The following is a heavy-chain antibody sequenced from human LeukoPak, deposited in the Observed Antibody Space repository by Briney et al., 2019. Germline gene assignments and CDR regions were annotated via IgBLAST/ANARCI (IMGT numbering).Heavy chain of an antibody. Sequence: ASVKVSCKASGYTFTSYYMHWVRRAPGQGLEWMGWINPNSGGTNYAQKFQGRVTMTRDTSISTAYMELSRLRSDDTAVYYCARGTIIAAAGTRHYYYYYYMDVWGKGTTVTVSS. CDR2: INPNSGGT. D-gene: IGHD6-13*01. V-gene: IGHV1-2*02. J-gene: IGHJ6*03. CDR3: ARGTIIAAAGTRHYYYYYYMDV. CDR1: GYTFTSYY.